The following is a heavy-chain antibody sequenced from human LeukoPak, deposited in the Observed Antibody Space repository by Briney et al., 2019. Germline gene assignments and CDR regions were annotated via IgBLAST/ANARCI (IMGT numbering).Heavy chain of an antibody. CDR1: GGSISSNNW. Sequence: SETLSLTCAVSGGSISSNNWWSWVRQTSGKGLEWIGEIYHSGSTTNYNPSLKSRVTMSVDKSKNQFSLKLTSVTTADTAVYYCARVFGGYDGALAYWGQGTLVTVSS. D-gene: IGHD5-12*01. CDR2: IYHSGSTT. V-gene: IGHV4-4*02. CDR3: ARVFGGYDGALAY. J-gene: IGHJ4*02.